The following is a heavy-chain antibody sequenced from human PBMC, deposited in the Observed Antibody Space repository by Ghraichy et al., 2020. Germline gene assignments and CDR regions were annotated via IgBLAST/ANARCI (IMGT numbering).Heavy chain of an antibody. CDR1: GFIFSGYW. CDR3: ARDLGSGWYFDY. J-gene: IGHJ4*02. Sequence: GESQNISCAASGFIFSGYWMSWVRQAPGKGLEWVANIKKDGSEKYYVDSVKGRFTISRDNAKNSLYLQMNSLRAEDTAVYYCARDLGSGWYFDYWGQGTLVTVSS. V-gene: IGHV3-7*01. CDR2: IKKDGSEK. D-gene: IGHD6-19*01.